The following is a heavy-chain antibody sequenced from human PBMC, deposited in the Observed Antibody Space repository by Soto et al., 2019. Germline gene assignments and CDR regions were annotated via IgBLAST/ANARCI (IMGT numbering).Heavy chain of an antibody. D-gene: IGHD3-10*01. CDR2: ISGGGDNT. V-gene: IGHV3-23*01. CDR3: AKRRGGSGSLAPRVDF. Sequence: EVQLLESGGGLVQPGGYLRLSCAASGFTFNNYAMTWVRQAPGKGLEWVSAISGGGDNTSYADSVKGRITVSRDGSKSTLYLQMSSLRAEDTALYYCAKRRGGSGSLAPRVDFWGQGTLVTVSS. J-gene: IGHJ4*02. CDR1: GFTFNNYA.